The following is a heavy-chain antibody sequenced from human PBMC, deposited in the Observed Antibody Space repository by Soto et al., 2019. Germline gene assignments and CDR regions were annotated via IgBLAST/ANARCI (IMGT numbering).Heavy chain of an antibody. D-gene: IGHD3-22*01. J-gene: IGHJ6*02. CDR2: IYPGDSDT. CDR3: ARLPYYDSSGYSRDNGPNYYYYYGMDV. V-gene: IGHV5-51*01. Sequence: TGESLKISCKGSGYSFTSYWIGWVRQMPGKGLEWMGIIYPGDSDTRYSPSFQGQVTISADKSISTAYLQWSSLKASDTAMYYCARLPYYDSSGYSRDNGPNYYYYYGMDVWGQGTTVTVSS. CDR1: GYSFTSYW.